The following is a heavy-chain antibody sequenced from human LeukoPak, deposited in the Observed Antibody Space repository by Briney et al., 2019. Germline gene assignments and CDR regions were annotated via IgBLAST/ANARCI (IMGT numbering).Heavy chain of an antibody. Sequence: GGSLRLSCAASGFTFSSYSMNWVRQAPGKGLEWVSSISSSSSYIYYADSVKGRFTIPRDNSKNTLSLQMNSPRADDTAVYYCTRDANYYGSGSYYGNWGQGTLVTVSS. CDR3: TRDANYYGSGSYYGN. J-gene: IGHJ4*02. CDR2: ISSSSSYI. D-gene: IGHD3-10*01. CDR1: GFTFSSYS. V-gene: IGHV3-21*01.